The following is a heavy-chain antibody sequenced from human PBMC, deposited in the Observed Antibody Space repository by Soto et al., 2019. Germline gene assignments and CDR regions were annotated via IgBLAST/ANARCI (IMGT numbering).Heavy chain of an antibody. CDR3: AKDIGSNCSGGSCYSRDYYYYGMDV. J-gene: IGHJ6*02. CDR2: ISWNSSSI. D-gene: IGHD2-15*01. V-gene: IGHV3-9*01. Sequence: EVQLVESGGGLVQPGRSLRLSCAASGFTFDDYAMHWVRQAPGKGLVWVSGISWNSSSIGYADSVKGRFTISRDNAKNSLYLQMNSLRAEDTALYYCAKDIGSNCSGGSCYSRDYYYYGMDVWGQGTTVTFSS. CDR1: GFTFDDYA.